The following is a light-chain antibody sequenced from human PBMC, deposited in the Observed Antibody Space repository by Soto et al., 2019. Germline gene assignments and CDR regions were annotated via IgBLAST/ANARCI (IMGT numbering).Light chain of an antibody. V-gene: IGKV1-39*01. CDR1: QGVGAY. Sequence: DIQMTQSPSSLSASVGDRITITCRASQGVGAYLNWYQQKPGKAPQLLIFGASSLHSGVPSRFSGTGFGTDFTLTISSLEPEDFATYYCQQTYRTLYSFGQGTKLAIK. CDR3: QQTYRTLYS. J-gene: IGKJ2*01. CDR2: GAS.